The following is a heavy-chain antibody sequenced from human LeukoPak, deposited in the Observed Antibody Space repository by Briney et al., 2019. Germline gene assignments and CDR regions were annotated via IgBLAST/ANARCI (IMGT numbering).Heavy chain of an antibody. CDR2: ISGDGVST. V-gene: IGHV3-43*02. CDR3: ARESGKFDY. Sequence: HTGGSLRLSCVASGLPIADFAMHWVRQAPGKGLEWVSLISGDGVSTFYADSVKGRFSISRDNSKNSLSLEMNSLRTEDTAMYYCARESGKFDYWGQGTLVAVSS. CDR1: GLPIADFA. J-gene: IGHJ4*02.